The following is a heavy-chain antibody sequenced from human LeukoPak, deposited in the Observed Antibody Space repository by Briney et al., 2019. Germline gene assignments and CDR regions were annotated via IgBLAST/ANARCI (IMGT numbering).Heavy chain of an antibody. CDR3: ARDEGGFDF. CDR1: GGSINNYY. D-gene: IGHD3-3*01. CDR2: IYYSGNT. Sequence: SETLSLTCTVSGGSINNYYWSWIRQPPGKGLEWIGYIYYSGNTNYNPSLKSRVTISVDSSKNQFSLKLNSVTAADTAIYYCARDEGGFDFWSQGTLVTV. V-gene: IGHV4-59*01. J-gene: IGHJ1*01.